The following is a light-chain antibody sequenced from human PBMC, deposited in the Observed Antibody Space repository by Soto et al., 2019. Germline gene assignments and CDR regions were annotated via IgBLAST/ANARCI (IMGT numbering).Light chain of an antibody. J-gene: IGKJ3*01. CDR2: AAS. CDR1: QGIRHD. V-gene: IGKV1-6*01. CDR3: LQKYFYPFT. Sequence: AIQMTQSPSSLSASVGDRVTITCRASQGIRHDLDWFQQKPGKAPKLLIYAASNLQSVVPARFSGSGSGTDFTLTISSLQPEDFATYYCLQKYFYPFTFGPGTKVDIK.